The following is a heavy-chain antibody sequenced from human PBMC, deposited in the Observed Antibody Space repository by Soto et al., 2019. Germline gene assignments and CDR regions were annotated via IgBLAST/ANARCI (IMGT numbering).Heavy chain of an antibody. CDR2: SNPMSGST. D-gene: IGHD6-13*01. J-gene: IGHJ4*02. CDR1: GYIFINYY. Sequence: QVQLVQSGAEVKKPGASVKISCKTSGYIFINYYIHWVRQAPGQGLEWVALSNPMSGSTNYAQKLQGRVTVTSDTSTSTVYMELSSLISEDTAVYYCARDLAAADYWGQGTLVTVSS. V-gene: IGHV1-46*04. CDR3: ARDLAAADY.